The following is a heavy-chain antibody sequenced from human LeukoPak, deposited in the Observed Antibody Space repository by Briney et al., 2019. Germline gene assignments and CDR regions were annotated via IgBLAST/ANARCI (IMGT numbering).Heavy chain of an antibody. CDR3: ARAVTYYYYMDV. Sequence: ASVKVSCKASGYTFTSYGISWVRQAAGQGLEWMGWISAYNGNTNYAQKPQGRVTMTTDTSTSTAYMELRSLRSDDTAVYYCARAVTYYYYMDVWGKGTTVTVSS. CDR1: GYTFTSYG. V-gene: IGHV1-18*01. D-gene: IGHD4-23*01. CDR2: ISAYNGNT. J-gene: IGHJ6*03.